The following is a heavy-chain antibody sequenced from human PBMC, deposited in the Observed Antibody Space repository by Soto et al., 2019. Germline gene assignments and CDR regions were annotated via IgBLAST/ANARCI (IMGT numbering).Heavy chain of an antibody. Sequence: SETLSLTCAVSGGSISSSNWWSWVRQPPGKGLEWIGEIYHSGSTNYNPSLKSRVTISVDKSKNQFSLKLSSVTAADTAVYYCARVRKDYYDRSGSWGVYGMDVWGQGTTVTVSS. CDR1: GGSISSSNW. CDR3: ARVRKDYYDRSGSWGVYGMDV. V-gene: IGHV4-4*02. CDR2: IYHSGST. J-gene: IGHJ6*02. D-gene: IGHD3-22*01.